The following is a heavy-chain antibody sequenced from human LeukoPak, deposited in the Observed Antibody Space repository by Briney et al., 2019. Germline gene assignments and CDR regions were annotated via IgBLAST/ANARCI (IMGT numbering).Heavy chain of an antibody. J-gene: IGHJ4*02. Sequence: GGSLRLSCAASGFTFSSYAMHWVRQAPGKGLEWVAVISYDGSNKYYADSVKGRFTISRDNSKNTLYLQMNSLRAEDTAVYYCAGTVGMANYFDYWGQGTLVTVSS. CDR2: ISYDGSNK. V-gene: IGHV3-30-3*01. CDR3: AGTVGMANYFDY. CDR1: GFTFSSYA. D-gene: IGHD6-13*01.